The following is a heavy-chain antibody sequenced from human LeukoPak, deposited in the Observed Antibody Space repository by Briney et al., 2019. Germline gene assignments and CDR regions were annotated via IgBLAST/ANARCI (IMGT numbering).Heavy chain of an antibody. CDR2: IYYSGST. J-gene: IGHJ5*02. CDR1: GGSISSSSYY. CDR3: ARYYDSSGYVSLNWFDP. V-gene: IGHV4-39*07. Sequence: SETLSLTCTVSGGSISSSSYYWGWIRQPPGKGLEWIGSIYYSGSTYYNPSLKSRVTISVDTSKNQFSLKLSSVTAADTAVYYCARYYDSSGYVSLNWFDPWGQGTLVTVSS. D-gene: IGHD3-22*01.